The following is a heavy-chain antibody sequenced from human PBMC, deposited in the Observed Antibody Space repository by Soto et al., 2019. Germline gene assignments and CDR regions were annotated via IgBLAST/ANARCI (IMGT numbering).Heavy chain of an antibody. CDR2: IYYSGST. CDR3: AGTLGITGTTFDY. D-gene: IGHD1-7*01. J-gene: IGHJ4*02. Sequence: SETLSLTCTVSGGSISSGGYYWSWIRQHPGKGLEWIGYIYYSGSTYYNPSLKSRVTISVDTSKNQFSLKLSSVTAADTAAYYCAGTLGITGTTFDYWGQGTLVTVSS. V-gene: IGHV4-31*03. CDR1: GGSISSGGYY.